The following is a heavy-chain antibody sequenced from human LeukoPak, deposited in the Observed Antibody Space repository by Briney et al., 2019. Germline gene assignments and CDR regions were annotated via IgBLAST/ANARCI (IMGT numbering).Heavy chain of an antibody. CDR1: GFTFSSYS. Sequence: RGSLRLSCAASGFTFSSYSMNWVRQAPGKGLEWVSSISSSSSYIYYADSVKGRFTISRDNAKNSLYLQMNSLRAEDTAVYYCASNQQWLVGGHDYWGQGTLVTVSS. CDR2: ISSSSSYI. D-gene: IGHD6-19*01. J-gene: IGHJ4*02. CDR3: ASNQQWLVGGHDY. V-gene: IGHV3-21*01.